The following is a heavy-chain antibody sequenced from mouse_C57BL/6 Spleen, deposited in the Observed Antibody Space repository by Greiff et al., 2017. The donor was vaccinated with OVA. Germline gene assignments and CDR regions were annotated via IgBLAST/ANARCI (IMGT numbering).Heavy chain of an antibody. Sequence: VKLQQPGAELVRPGSSVKLSCKASGYTFTSYWMHWVKQRPIQGLEWISNIDPSDSETHYNQKFKDKATLTVDKSSSTAYMQLSSLTSEDSAVYYCARGGVDWYFDVWGTGTTVTVSS. CDR1: GYTFTSYW. CDR2: IDPSDSET. J-gene: IGHJ1*03. D-gene: IGHD1-1*01. V-gene: IGHV1-52*01. CDR3: ARGGVDWYFDV.